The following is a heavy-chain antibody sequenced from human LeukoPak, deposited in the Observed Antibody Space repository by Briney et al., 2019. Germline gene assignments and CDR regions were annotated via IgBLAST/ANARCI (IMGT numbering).Heavy chain of an antibody. D-gene: IGHD6-13*01. J-gene: IGHJ4*02. Sequence: VASVKVSCTASGYTFTGYFMHWVRQAPGQGLEWMGIINPSGGSTSYAQKFQGRVTMTRDMSTSTVYMELSSLRSEDTAVYYCARDQEGSDSSSWYMTESFDYWGQGTLVTVSS. V-gene: IGHV1-46*01. CDR1: GYTFTGYF. CDR3: ARDQEGSDSSSWYMTESFDY. CDR2: INPSGGST.